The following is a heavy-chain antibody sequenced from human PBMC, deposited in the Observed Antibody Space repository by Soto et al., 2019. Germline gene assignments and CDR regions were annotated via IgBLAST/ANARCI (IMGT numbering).Heavy chain of an antibody. CDR3: ARPDTAMAAGAFDI. V-gene: IGHV4-39*01. D-gene: IGHD5-18*01. J-gene: IGHJ3*02. CDR2: IYYSGST. CDR1: GFTFSSYG. Sequence: ESGGGVVQPGRSLRLSCAASGFTFSSYGMHWVRQAPGKGLEWIGSIYYSGSTYYNPSLKSRVTISVDTSKNQFSLKLSSVTAADTAVYYCARPDTAMAAGAFDIWGQGTMVTVSS.